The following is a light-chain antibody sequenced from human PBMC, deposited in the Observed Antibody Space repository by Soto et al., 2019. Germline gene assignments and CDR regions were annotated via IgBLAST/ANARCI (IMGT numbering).Light chain of an antibody. CDR2: EGS. CDR1: TSNVGTYKF. Sequence: QSALTQPASVSGSPGQSITISCTGTTSNVGTYKFVSWYQYHPGKAPKLIIYEGSKRPSGVSSRFSGSKSSNTASLTISGLQADDDGDYYCSSYAGGSSMVFGGGTKLTVL. V-gene: IGLV2-23*01. CDR3: SSYAGGSSMV. J-gene: IGLJ3*02.